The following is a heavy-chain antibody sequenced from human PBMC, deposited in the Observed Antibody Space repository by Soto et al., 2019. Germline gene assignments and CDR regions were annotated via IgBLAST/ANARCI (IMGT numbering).Heavy chain of an antibody. Sequence: PSETLSLTCAVYGGSFSGYYWSWISQPPGKGLEWIGEINHSGSTNYNPSLKSRVTISVDTSKNQFSLKLSSVTAADTAVYYCATNTGYSKGWFDPWGQGTLVTVSS. V-gene: IGHV4-34*01. D-gene: IGHD6-13*01. CDR1: GGSFSGYY. CDR3: ATNTGYSKGWFDP. CDR2: INHSGST. J-gene: IGHJ5*02.